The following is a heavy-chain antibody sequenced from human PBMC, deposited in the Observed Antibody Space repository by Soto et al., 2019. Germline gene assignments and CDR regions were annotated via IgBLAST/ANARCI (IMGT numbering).Heavy chain of an antibody. Sequence: QVQLQESGPGLVEPSGTLSLTCAVSGDSISSSHWWSWVRQSPGRGLEWIGEIFHTGSIKYNPSLESRVTMSVDKSNNQLSLKLHSVTAADTAVYYCARQLERGGLPEGFEYWDQGTLATVSS. J-gene: IGHJ4*02. CDR1: GDSISSSHW. V-gene: IGHV4-4*02. CDR2: IFHTGSI. D-gene: IGHD1-1*01. CDR3: ARQLERGGLPEGFEY.